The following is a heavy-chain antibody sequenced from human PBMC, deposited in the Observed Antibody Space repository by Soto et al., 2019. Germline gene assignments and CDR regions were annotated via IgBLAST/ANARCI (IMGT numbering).Heavy chain of an antibody. Sequence: QVQLVQSGAEVKNPGASVKVSCKASGYTFTSYAMHWVRQAPGQRLEWMGWINAGNGNTKHSQKFQGRVTITRDTSASTAYIELSSLRSADTAVYYCARSSGYYLIDYWGQGTLVTVSA. J-gene: IGHJ4*02. V-gene: IGHV1-3*01. CDR3: ARSSGYYLIDY. CDR1: GYTFTSYA. D-gene: IGHD3-22*01. CDR2: INAGNGNT.